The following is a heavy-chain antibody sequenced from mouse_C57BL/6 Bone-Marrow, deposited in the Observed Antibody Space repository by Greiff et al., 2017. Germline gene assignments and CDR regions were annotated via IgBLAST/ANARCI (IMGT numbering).Heavy chain of an antibody. Sequence: QVHVKQPGTELVKPGASVKLSCKASGYTFTSYWMHWVKQRPGQGLEWIGNINPSNGGTNYNEKFKSKATLTVDKSSSTAYMQLSSLTSEDSAVYYCAIWGYYGSSPAWFAYWGQGTLVTVSA. CDR2: INPSNGGT. CDR3: AIWGYYGSSPAWFAY. J-gene: IGHJ3*01. D-gene: IGHD1-1*01. CDR1: GYTFTSYW. V-gene: IGHV1-53*01.